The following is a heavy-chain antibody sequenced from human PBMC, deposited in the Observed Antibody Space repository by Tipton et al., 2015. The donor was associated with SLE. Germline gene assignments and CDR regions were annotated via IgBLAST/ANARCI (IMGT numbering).Heavy chain of an antibody. V-gene: IGHV4-38-2*01. J-gene: IGHJ4*02. Sequence: TLSLTCAVSGYSISSGYYWGWIRQPPGKGLEWIGSIYHSGSTYYNPSLKSRVTISVDTSKNQFSLKLSSVTAADTAVYYCARSMRVGSEDYWGQGTLVTVSP. CDR2: IYHSGST. D-gene: IGHD6-19*01. CDR1: GYSISSGYY. CDR3: ARSMRVGSEDY.